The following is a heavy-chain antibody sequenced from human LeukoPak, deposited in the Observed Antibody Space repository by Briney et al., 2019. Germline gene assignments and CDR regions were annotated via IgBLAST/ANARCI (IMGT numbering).Heavy chain of an antibody. V-gene: IGHV4-34*01. CDR2: INHSGST. D-gene: IGHD2-8*02. CDR1: GGSFSGYY. Sequence: KPSETLSLTCAVYGGSFSGYYWSWIRQPPGKGLEWIGEINHSGSTNYNPSLKSRVTISVDTSKNQFSLKLSSVTAADTGVYYCARRSVEYGPCDYWGQGTLVTVSS. J-gene: IGHJ4*02. CDR3: ARRSVEYGPCDY.